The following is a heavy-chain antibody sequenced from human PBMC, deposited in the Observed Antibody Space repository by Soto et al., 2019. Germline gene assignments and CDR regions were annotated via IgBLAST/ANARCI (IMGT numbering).Heavy chain of an antibody. J-gene: IGHJ3*02. Sequence: QVQLVQSGAEVKKPGSSVKVSCKASGGTFSSYAISWVRQAPGQGLEWMGGIIPIFGTANYAQKFQGRVTITADESTSTAYMELSSLRSEDTAVYYCARTWIQLWLLGDGDAFDIWGQGTMVTVSS. D-gene: IGHD5-18*01. V-gene: IGHV1-69*01. CDR1: GGTFSSYA. CDR3: ARTWIQLWLLGDGDAFDI. CDR2: IIPIFGTA.